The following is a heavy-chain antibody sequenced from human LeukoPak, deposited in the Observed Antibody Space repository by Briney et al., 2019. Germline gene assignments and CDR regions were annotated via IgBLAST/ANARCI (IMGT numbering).Heavy chain of an antibody. Sequence: PGGSLRLSCVASGFIVSNNYLNWVRQAPGKGLEWVSSISGGGGSTYYADSVKGRFTISRDNSKNTLFLQMSSLTAGDTAVYYCAKSAYYDSSGFFREYYFDHWGQGTLVTVSS. CDR3: AKSAYYDSSGFFREYYFDH. J-gene: IGHJ4*02. CDR2: ISGGGGST. V-gene: IGHV3-23*01. CDR1: GFIVSNNY. D-gene: IGHD3-22*01.